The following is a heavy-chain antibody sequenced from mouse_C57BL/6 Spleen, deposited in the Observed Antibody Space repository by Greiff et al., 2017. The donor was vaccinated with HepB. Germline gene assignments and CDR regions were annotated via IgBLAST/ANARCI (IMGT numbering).Heavy chain of an antibody. CDR3: ARGGRGTVVVGDY. Sequence: VQLQQSGPELVKPGASVKISCKASGYAFSSSWMNWVKQRPGKGLEWIGRIYPGDGDTNYNGKFKGKATLTADKSSSTAYMQLSSLTSEDSAVYFCARGGRGTVVVGDYWGQGTSVTVSS. V-gene: IGHV1-82*01. D-gene: IGHD1-1*01. CDR1: GYAFSSSW. J-gene: IGHJ4*01. CDR2: IYPGDGDT.